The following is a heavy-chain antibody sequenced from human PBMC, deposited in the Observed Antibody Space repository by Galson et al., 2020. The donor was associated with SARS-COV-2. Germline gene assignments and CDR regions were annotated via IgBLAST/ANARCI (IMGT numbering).Heavy chain of an antibody. CDR1: GFTFSSYS. CDR3: ARDASWAMFAMDV. V-gene: IGHV3-21*01. J-gene: IGHJ6*02. Sequence: GGSLRLSCAVSGFTFSSYSMNWVRQAPGKGLEWVSSISSSSDYIYSADSLKGRFTISRDNGKNSLYLQMNGLRAEDTAVYYCARDASWAMFAMDVWGQGTTVTVSS. D-gene: IGHD3-10*02. CDR2: ISSSSDYI.